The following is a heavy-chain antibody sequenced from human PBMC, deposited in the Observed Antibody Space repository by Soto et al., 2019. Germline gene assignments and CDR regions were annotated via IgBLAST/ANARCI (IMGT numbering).Heavy chain of an antibody. V-gene: IGHV4-39*01. J-gene: IGHJ4*02. CDR2: ISYSGST. CDR1: GGSISSSSYY. D-gene: IGHD5-12*01. CDR3: ARSEATIPRIGY. Sequence: HLQLQASAPGLVKPSETLSLTCTVSGGSISSSSYYWGWIRQPPGKWLEWIGSISYSGSTYYNPSLTCRVTISVDTATNQFSLKLSSVTAADTAMYYCARSEATIPRIGYWGQGTLVTVSS.